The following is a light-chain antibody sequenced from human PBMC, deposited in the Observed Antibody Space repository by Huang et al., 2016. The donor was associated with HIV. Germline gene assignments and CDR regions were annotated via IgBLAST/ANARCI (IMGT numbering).Light chain of an antibody. CDR2: GTS. CDR1: QNISKY. Sequence: DIQMTQSPSSLSASVGDTVIITCRASQNISKYLNWDQQVPGRAPKLVIYGTSNLQRGVSLMRFSGRASGTDFTLTITSLHPEDAATYFCQQSYGIPRTFGLGT. V-gene: IGKV1-39*01. J-gene: IGKJ2*01. CDR3: QQSYGIPRT.